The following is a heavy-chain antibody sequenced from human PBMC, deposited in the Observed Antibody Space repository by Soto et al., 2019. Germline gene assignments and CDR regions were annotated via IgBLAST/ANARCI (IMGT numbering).Heavy chain of an antibody. J-gene: IGHJ6*02. V-gene: IGHV3-23*01. CDR3: AVXQNLVKIFGVVIKSYYYGMDV. CDR1: GFTFSSFA. CDR2: ISASGGTT. D-gene: IGHD3-3*01. Sequence: PGGSLRLSCAASGFTFSSFAMNWVRQAPGKGLEWVSVISASGGTTYYVDSVKGRFTISRDNSKNTLYLQMNSLRAEDPAVYYCAVXQNLVKIFGVVIKSYYYGMDVWGQGTTVTAP.